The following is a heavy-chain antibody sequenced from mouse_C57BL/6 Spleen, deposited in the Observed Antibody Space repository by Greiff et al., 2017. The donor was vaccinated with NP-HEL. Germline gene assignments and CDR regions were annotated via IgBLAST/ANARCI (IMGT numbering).Heavy chain of an antibody. CDR2: IHPNSGST. D-gene: IGHD1-1*01. V-gene: IGHV1-64*01. J-gene: IGHJ3*01. CDR3: ARKGDYYGSSYGFAY. CDR1: GYTFTSYW. Sequence: VQLQQPGAELVKPGASVKLSCKASGYTFTSYWMHWVKQRPGQGLEWIGMIHPNSGSTNYNEKFKSKATLTVDKSSSTAYMQLSSLTSEDSAVYYCARKGDYYGSSYGFAYWGQGTLVTVSA.